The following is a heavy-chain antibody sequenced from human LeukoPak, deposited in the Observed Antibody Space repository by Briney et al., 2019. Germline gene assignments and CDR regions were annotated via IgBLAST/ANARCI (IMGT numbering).Heavy chain of an antibody. CDR1: GYTFTSYY. D-gene: IGHD3-22*01. CDR2: INPSGGST. CDR3: ARVHHYYDSSGYFDY. Sequence: ASVKVPCKASGYTFTSYYMHWVRQAPGQGLEWMGIINPSGGSTSYAQKFQGRVTMTRDTSTSTVYMELSSLRSEDTAVYYCARVHHYYDSSGYFDYWGQGTLVTVSS. J-gene: IGHJ4*02. V-gene: IGHV1-46*03.